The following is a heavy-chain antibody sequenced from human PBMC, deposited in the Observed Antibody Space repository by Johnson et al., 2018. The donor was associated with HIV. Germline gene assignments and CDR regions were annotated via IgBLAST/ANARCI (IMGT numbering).Heavy chain of an antibody. D-gene: IGHD4-17*01. V-gene: IGHV3-20*04. Sequence: EVQLVESGGGLVQPGGSLRLSCASSGFTFSSYWMHWVCQVAGKGLEWVSGINWNGGSTGYAVSVTGRFTISRDNAKNSLYLQMNSLRAEDTALSYCARRRRYGDYFADAFDIWGQGTMVTVSS. J-gene: IGHJ3*02. CDR3: ARRRRYGDYFADAFDI. CDR2: INWNGGST. CDR1: GFTFSSYW.